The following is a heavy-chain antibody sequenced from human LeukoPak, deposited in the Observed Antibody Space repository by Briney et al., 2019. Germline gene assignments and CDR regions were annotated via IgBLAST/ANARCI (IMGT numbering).Heavy chain of an antibody. Sequence: GGSLRLSCAATGFTFSRYGVHWVRQAPGKGLEWVAVISFDGSNKYYADSVKGRFTISRDNSKNTLFLQMNSLRAEDTAVYYCARGRLGELHSIYYWGQGTLVTVSS. V-gene: IGHV3-30-3*01. CDR2: ISFDGSNK. J-gene: IGHJ4*02. CDR3: ARGRLGELHSIYY. D-gene: IGHD3-16*01. CDR1: GFTFSRYG.